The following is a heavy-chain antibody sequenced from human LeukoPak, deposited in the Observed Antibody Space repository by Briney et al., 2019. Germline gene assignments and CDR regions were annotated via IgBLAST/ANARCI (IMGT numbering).Heavy chain of an antibody. V-gene: IGHV1-2*02. CDR1: GYTFTDYY. D-gene: IGHD1-26*01. J-gene: IGHJ4*02. CDR3: ARDQSGSHVDY. CDR2: INPNSGGT. Sequence: ASMKVSCKASGYTFTDYYINWVRQAPGQGLEWMGWINPNSGGTNYAQKFQGRVTMTRDASISTAYMELSRLRSDDTAVYYCARDQSGSHVDYWGQGTLVTVSS.